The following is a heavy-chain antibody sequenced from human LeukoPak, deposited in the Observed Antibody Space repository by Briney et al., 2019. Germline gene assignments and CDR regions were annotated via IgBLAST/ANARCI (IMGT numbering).Heavy chain of an antibody. CDR2: IYYSGST. Sequence: PSETLSLTCTVSGGSISSYYWSWIRQPPGKGLEWIGYIYYSGSTNYNPSLKSRVTISVDTSKNQFSLKLSSVTAADTAVYYCATGYLAAAGSGYFDYWGQGTLVTVSS. D-gene: IGHD6-13*01. J-gene: IGHJ4*02. CDR1: GGSISSYY. CDR3: ATGYLAAAGSGYFDY. V-gene: IGHV4-59*01.